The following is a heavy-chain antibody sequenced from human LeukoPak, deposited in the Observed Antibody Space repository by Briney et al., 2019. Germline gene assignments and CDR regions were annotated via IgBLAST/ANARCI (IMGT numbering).Heavy chain of an antibody. CDR1: GGSISSSNW. Sequence: PSETLSLTCAVSGGSISSSNWWSWVRQPPGKGLEWIGEIYHSGSTNYNPSLKSRVTISVDKSKNQFSLKLSSVTAADTAVYYCARDRLMITFGGAEDYYFDYLGEGTLVTVSS. D-gene: IGHD3-16*01. V-gene: IGHV4-4*02. J-gene: IGHJ4*02. CDR2: IYHSGST. CDR3: ARDRLMITFGGAEDYYFDY.